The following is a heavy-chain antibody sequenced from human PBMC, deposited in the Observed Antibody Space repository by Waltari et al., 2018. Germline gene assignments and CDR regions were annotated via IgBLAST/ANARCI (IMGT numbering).Heavy chain of an antibody. CDR3: ARVPTYSYGQYFDY. J-gene: IGHJ4*02. CDR2: IIPILGIA. D-gene: IGHD5-18*01. CDR1: GGTFSSYA. V-gene: IGHV1-69*04. Sequence: QVQLVQSGAEVQKTGSSVKVSCKASGGTFSSYAISWVRQAPGQGLEWMGGIIPILGIANYEQKFRGRVKMTADESTSTAYMELSSLRSEGTAVYYCARVPTYSYGQYFDYWGQGTLVTVSS.